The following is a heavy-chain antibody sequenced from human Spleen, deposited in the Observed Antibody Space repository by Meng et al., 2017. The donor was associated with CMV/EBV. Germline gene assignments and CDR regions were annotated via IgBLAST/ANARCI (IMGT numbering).Heavy chain of an antibody. Sequence: ASVKVSCKASGYTFTGYYMHWVRQAPGQGLEWMGWINPNSGGTNYAQKFQDRVTTTRDTSISTAYMELSRLRSDDTAVYYCARDYNLYYFDYWGQGALVTVSS. D-gene: IGHD1-1*01. V-gene: IGHV1-2*02. CDR1: GYTFTGYY. CDR3: ARDYNLYYFDY. J-gene: IGHJ4*02. CDR2: INPNSGGT.